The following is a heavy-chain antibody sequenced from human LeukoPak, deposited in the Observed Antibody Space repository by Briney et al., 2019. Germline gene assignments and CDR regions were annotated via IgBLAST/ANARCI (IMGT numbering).Heavy chain of an antibody. CDR3: ARDERANYYDSSGHH. CDR2: ISSSSSYI. D-gene: IGHD3-22*01. CDR1: GFTFSSYA. J-gene: IGHJ5*02. Sequence: GGSPRLSCAASGFTFSSYAMSWVRQAPGKGLEWVSSISSSSSYIYYADSVKGRFTISRDNAKNSLYLQMNSLRAEDTAVYYCARDERANYYDSSGHHWGQGTLVTVSS. V-gene: IGHV3-21*01.